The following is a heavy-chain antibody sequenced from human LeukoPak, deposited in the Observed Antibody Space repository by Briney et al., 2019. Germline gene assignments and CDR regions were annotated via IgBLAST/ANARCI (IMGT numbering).Heavy chain of an antibody. D-gene: IGHD3-10*01. Sequence: SETLSLTCTVSGGTFSSSSYYWGWIRQPPGQGLEWIGRIYCSGRTYYNPSLKSRVTISVDKSKNQFSLKMSSVTAADTAVYYCARDGSGSYVFDYWGQGTLVTVSS. V-gene: IGHV4-39*07. CDR3: ARDGSGSYVFDY. CDR1: GGTFSSSSYY. J-gene: IGHJ4*02. CDR2: IYCSGRT.